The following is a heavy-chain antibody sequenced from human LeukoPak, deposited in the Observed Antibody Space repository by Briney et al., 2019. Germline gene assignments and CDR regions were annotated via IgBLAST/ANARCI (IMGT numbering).Heavy chain of an antibody. CDR1: GFTFSSYG. V-gene: IGHV3-23*01. J-gene: IGHJ5*02. D-gene: IGHD6-19*01. Sequence: GGSLTLSCAASGFTFSSYGMHWVRQAPGKGLEWVSGISPSGGITYYTDSVKGRFTISRDNSKNTQSLQMNSLRAEDTAVYYCARSMGTVAGFRWFDPWGQGTLVTVSS. CDR2: ISPSGGIT. CDR3: ARSMGTVAGFRWFDP.